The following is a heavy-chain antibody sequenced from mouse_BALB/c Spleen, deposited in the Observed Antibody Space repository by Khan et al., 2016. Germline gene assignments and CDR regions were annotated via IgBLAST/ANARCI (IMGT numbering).Heavy chain of an antibody. CDR1: GFTFSDYY. Sequence: EVELVESGGGLVKPGGSLKLSCAASGFTFSDYYMYWVRQTPEKRLEWVATISDGGSYTYYPDSVKGRFTISRDNAKNNLYLQMSSLKSEDTAMYYCGSEGLRRGFAYWGQGTLVTVSA. V-gene: IGHV5-4*02. J-gene: IGHJ3*01. CDR3: GSEGLRRGFAY. D-gene: IGHD2-4*01. CDR2: ISDGGSYT.